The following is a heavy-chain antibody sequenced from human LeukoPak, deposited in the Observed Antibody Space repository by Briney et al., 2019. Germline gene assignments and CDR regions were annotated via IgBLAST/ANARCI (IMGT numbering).Heavy chain of an antibody. CDR3: ARFWNDGGGFDY. Sequence: PGGSLRLSCAASGFTFSSYEMNWVRQAPGKGLEWVSYISSSGSTIYYADSVKDRFTISRDNAKNSLYLQMNSLRAEDTAVYYCARFWNDGGGFDYWGQGTLVTVSS. D-gene: IGHD1-1*01. CDR1: GFTFSSYE. CDR2: ISSSGSTI. V-gene: IGHV3-48*03. J-gene: IGHJ4*02.